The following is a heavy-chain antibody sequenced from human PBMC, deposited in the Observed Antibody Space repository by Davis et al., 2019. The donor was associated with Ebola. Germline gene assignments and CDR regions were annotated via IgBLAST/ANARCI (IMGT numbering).Heavy chain of an antibody. CDR1: GGSTSSGDYY. J-gene: IGHJ4*02. CDR2: IYYSGST. D-gene: IGHD1-26*01. Sequence: MPSETLSLTCTVSGGSTSSGDYYWSWIRQPPGKGLEWIGYIYYSGSTYYNPSLKSRVTISVDTSKNQFSLKLSSVTAADTAVYDCAGGSRELIDYWGQGTLVTVSS. CDR3: AGGSRELIDY. V-gene: IGHV4-30-4*01.